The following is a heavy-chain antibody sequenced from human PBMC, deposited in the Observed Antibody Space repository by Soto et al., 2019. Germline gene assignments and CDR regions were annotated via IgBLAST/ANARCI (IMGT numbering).Heavy chain of an antibody. Sequence: ASVKVSCKASGFTFTSYYMHWVRQAPGQGPEWMGIINPSGGSTSYAQKFQRRVPMTRDTSTSTVYMELSSLRSEDTAVYYCARDQGAAMIVPWADYWGQGTLVTVSS. J-gene: IGHJ4*02. CDR3: ARDQGAAMIVPWADY. V-gene: IGHV1-46*01. D-gene: IGHD3-22*01. CDR2: INPSGGST. CDR1: GFTFTSYY.